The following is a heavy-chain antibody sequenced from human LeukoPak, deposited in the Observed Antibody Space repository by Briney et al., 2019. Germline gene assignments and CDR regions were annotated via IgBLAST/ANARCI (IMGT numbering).Heavy chain of an antibody. CDR1: GFTFSTFG. J-gene: IGHJ6*03. CDR3: AKAEAFMVRGVIGAYYYYYMDV. Sequence: GGSLRLSCAASGFTFSTFGMHWVRQAPGKGLEWVAFIRYDGSNKYYADSVKGRFTISRDNSKNTLYLQMNSLRAEDTAVYYCAKAEAFMVRGVIGAYYYYYMDVWGKGTTVTISS. V-gene: IGHV3-30*02. CDR2: IRYDGSNK. D-gene: IGHD3-10*01.